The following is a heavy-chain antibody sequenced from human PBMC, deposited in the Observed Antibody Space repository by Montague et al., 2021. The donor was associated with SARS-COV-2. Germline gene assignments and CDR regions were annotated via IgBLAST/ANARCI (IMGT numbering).Heavy chain of an antibody. V-gene: IGHV4-4*08. CDR2: IYNSGST. Sequence: SETLSLTCIVSGGSISSYYWSWIRLPPGKGLEWIGYIYNSGSTNDNPPLKSRVTISVDTSKNQFSLKLSSVTAADTAVYYCARGFDYWGQGTLVTVSS. CDR3: ARGFDY. CDR1: GGSISSYY. J-gene: IGHJ4*02.